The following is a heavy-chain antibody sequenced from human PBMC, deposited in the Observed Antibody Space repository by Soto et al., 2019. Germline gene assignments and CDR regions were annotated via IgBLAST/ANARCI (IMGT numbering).Heavy chain of an antibody. Sequence: ASVRFFCKASGGTFSSYAISWVRQAPGQGLEWMGGIIPIFGTANYAQKFQGRVTITADKSTSTAYMELSSLRSEDTAVYYCARSYSSSWYYEWFDPWGQGTLVTV. CDR3: ARSYSSSWYYEWFDP. CDR2: IIPIFGTA. V-gene: IGHV1-69*06. J-gene: IGHJ5*02. D-gene: IGHD6-13*01. CDR1: GGTFSSYA.